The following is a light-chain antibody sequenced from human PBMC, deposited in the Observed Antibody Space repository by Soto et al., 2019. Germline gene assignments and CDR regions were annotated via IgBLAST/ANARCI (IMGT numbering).Light chain of an antibody. CDR1: SSNVGGYNY. J-gene: IGLJ3*02. CDR3: RSYTSSRTPWV. V-gene: IGLV2-14*01. Sequence: QSALTQPASASGSPGQSITISCTGTSSNVGGYNYVSWYQQHPGKAPKLMIYDVSNRPSGVSNRFSGSKSGNTASLTISGLQAEDEADYYCRSYTSSRTPWVFGGGTKLTVL. CDR2: DVS.